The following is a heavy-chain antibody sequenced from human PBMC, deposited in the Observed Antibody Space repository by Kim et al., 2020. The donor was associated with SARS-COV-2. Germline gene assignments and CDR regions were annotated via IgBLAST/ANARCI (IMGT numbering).Heavy chain of an antibody. CDR3: ARTMVRGVLCFDP. Sequence: SETLSLTCTVSGGSISSGGYYWSWIRQHPGKGREWIGYIYYSGSTYYNPSLKSRVTISVDTSKNQFSLKLSSVTAADTAVYYCARTMVRGVLCFDPWGQGTLVTVSS. CDR1: GGSISSGGYY. J-gene: IGHJ5*02. D-gene: IGHD3-10*01. CDR2: IYYSGST. V-gene: IGHV4-31*03.